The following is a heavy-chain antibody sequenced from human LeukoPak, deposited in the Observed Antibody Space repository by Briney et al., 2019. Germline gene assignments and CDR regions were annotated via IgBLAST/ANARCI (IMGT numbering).Heavy chain of an antibody. CDR1: GYSISSGYY. D-gene: IGHD3-10*01. Sequence: KPSETLSLTCTVSGYSISSGYYWGWIRQPPGKGLEWIGSIYHSGSTYYNSSLKSRVTISVDTSKNQFSLKLSSVTAADTAVYYCAREYGSGSYHTRWGQGTLVTVSS. CDR2: IYHSGST. CDR3: AREYGSGSYHTR. V-gene: IGHV4-38-2*02. J-gene: IGHJ4*02.